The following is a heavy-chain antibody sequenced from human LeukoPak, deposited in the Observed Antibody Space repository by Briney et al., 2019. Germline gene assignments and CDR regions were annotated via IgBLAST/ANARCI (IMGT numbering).Heavy chain of an antibody. CDR2: IKARSDGGTT. D-gene: IGHD2-2*01. CDR3: TTDIYCTSTSCPPGEY. J-gene: IGHJ4*02. CDR1: GITFSNAW. Sequence: GGSLRLSCAASGITFSNAWMSWVRQAPGKGLEWVGRIKARSDGGTTDSAASVKGRFIVLRDDSKNTVYLEMNSLKIEDTAVYYCTTDIYCTSTSCPPGEYWGQGTLVTVSS. V-gene: IGHV3-15*01.